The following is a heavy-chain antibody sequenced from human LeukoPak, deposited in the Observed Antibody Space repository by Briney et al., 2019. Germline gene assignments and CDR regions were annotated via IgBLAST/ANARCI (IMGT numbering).Heavy chain of an antibody. CDR3: ARDPTRYCSSTSCYTWNWFDP. Sequence: SETLSLTCTVSGGSISSYYWSWIRQPAGKGLEWIGRIYTSGSTNYNPSLKSRVTISVDTSKNQFSLKLSSVTAADTAVYYCARDPTRYCSSTSCYTWNWFDPWGQGTLVTVSS. D-gene: IGHD2-2*02. CDR2: IYTSGST. V-gene: IGHV4-4*07. CDR1: GGSISSYY. J-gene: IGHJ5*02.